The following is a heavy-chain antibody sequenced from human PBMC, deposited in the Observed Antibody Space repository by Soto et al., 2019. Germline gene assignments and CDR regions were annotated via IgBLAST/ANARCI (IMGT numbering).Heavy chain of an antibody. J-gene: IGHJ6*02. Sequence: GESLKISCKGSGYSFTSYWIGWVRQTPGKGLEWMGIIYPGDSDTRYSPSFQGQVTISADKSISTAYLQWSSLKASDTAMYYCARSPAAGTPYYYYYYGMDVWGQGTTVTVS. D-gene: IGHD6-13*01. CDR3: ARSPAAGTPYYYYYYGMDV. CDR1: GYSFTSYW. CDR2: IYPGDSDT. V-gene: IGHV5-51*01.